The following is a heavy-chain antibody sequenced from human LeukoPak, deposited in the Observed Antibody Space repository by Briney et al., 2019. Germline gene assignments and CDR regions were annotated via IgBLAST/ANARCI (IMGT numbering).Heavy chain of an antibody. J-gene: IGHJ4*02. CDR1: GGSISSSSYY. CDR2: IYYSGST. Sequence: SSETLSLTCTVSGGSISSSSYYWGWIRQPPGKGLEWIGSIYYSGSTYYNPSLKSRVTISVDTSKNQFSLKLSSVTAADTAVYYCARRDTREIDYRENSPYFDYWGQGTLVTVSS. CDR3: ARRDTREIDYRENSPYFDY. V-gene: IGHV4-39*01. D-gene: IGHD6-6*01.